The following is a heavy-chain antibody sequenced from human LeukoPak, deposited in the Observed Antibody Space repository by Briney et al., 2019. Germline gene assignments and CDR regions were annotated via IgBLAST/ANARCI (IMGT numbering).Heavy chain of an antibody. CDR1: GFTFSSYS. CDR3: ARGYGSGGHCFDY. CDR2: ISSSSSYI. Sequence: PGGSLRLSCAASGFTFSSYSMNWVRQAPGKGLEWVSSISSSSSYIYYADSVKGRFTISRDNAKNSLYLQMNSLRAEDTAVYYCARGYGSGGHCFDYWGQGTLVTVSS. V-gene: IGHV3-21*01. J-gene: IGHJ4*02. D-gene: IGHD3-10*01.